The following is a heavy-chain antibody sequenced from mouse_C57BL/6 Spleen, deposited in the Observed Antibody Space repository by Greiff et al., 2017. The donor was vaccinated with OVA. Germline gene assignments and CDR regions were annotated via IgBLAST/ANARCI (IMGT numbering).Heavy chain of an antibody. D-gene: IGHD2-10*01. J-gene: IGHJ4*01. CDR3: ASAYSYYAMDY. CDR2: IYPGSGNT. V-gene: IGHV1-66*01. Sequence: QVQLQQSGPELVKPGASVKISCKASGYSFTSYYIHWVKQRPGQGLEWIGWIYPGSGNTKYNEKFKGKATLTADTSSSTAYMQLSSLTSEDSAVYYCASAYSYYAMDYWGQGTSVTVSS. CDR1: GYSFTSYY.